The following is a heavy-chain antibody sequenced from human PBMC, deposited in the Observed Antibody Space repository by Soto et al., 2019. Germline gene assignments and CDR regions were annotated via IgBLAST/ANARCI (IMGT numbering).Heavy chain of an antibody. CDR1: GVSINSGGYS. CDR3: ARGSQLERDALDI. CDR2: IYYTGHT. D-gene: IGHD1-1*01. Sequence: QVQLQESGPGLVKPSQTLSLTCSVSGVSINSGGYSWGWIRHHPGKVLEWIGYIYYTGHTFSNPSLKSRVAMSLDTSKTQFSLKLSSGTAADTAVYYCARGSQLERDALDIWGQGTMVTVSS. V-gene: IGHV4-31*03. J-gene: IGHJ3*02.